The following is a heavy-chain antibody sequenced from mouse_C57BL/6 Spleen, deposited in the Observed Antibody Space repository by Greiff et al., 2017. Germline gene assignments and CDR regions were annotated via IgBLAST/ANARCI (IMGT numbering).Heavy chain of an antibody. Sequence: VQLQQSGAELVQPGASVKLSCTASGFNIKDYYMHWVKQRTEQGLEWIGRIDPEDGETKYAPKFQGKATITADTSYNTAYLQLSSLTSEDTAVYYCARPGGTYDGYLPYYAMDYWGQGTSVTVSS. J-gene: IGHJ4*01. D-gene: IGHD2-3*01. CDR1: GFNIKDYY. CDR3: ARPGGTYDGYLPYYAMDY. V-gene: IGHV14-2*01. CDR2: IDPEDGET.